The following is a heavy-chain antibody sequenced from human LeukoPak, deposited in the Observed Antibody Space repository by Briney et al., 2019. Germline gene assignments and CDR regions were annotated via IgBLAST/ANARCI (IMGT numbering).Heavy chain of an antibody. D-gene: IGHD4-11*01. CDR2: IRGDGSNK. CDR1: GFTFSSYG. J-gene: IGHJ5*02. Sequence: GGALRLSCAASGFTFSSYGRDWVRQAPGKGLEWVAFIRGDGSNKYYADSVKGRFTISRDNSKTTLYLQMHSMSAEDTAVYYCASEIGYSNLDHWGQGTLVTVSS. V-gene: IGHV3-30*02. CDR3: ASEIGYSNLDH.